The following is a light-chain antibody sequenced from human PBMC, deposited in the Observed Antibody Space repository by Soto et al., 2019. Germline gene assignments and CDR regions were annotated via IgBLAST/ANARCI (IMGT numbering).Light chain of an antibody. CDR3: LLYYGGQLGV. V-gene: IGLV7-43*01. CDR1: TGAVTSGYY. J-gene: IGLJ2*01. CDR2: STS. Sequence: QAVVTQEHSLTVSPGGTVTLTCASSTGAVTSGYYPNWFQQKPGQAPRALIYSTSNKYSWTPARFSGSLLGGKAALTLSGVQPEDEAEYYCLLYYGGQLGVFGGGTKVTVL.